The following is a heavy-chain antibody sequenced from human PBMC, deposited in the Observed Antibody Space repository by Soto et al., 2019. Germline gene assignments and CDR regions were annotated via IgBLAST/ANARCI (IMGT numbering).Heavy chain of an antibody. Sequence: SCRASGYTFPSYDINWVRQATGQGLEWMGSMNPNSGNTGYAQKFQGRVTMTRNTSISTAYMELSSLRSEDTAVYYCARVSSSSWYFYYYYGMDVWGQGTTVTVSS. J-gene: IGHJ6*02. D-gene: IGHD6-13*01. CDR2: MNPNSGNT. CDR3: ARVSSSSWYFYYYYGMDV. CDR1: GYTFPSYD. V-gene: IGHV1-8*01.